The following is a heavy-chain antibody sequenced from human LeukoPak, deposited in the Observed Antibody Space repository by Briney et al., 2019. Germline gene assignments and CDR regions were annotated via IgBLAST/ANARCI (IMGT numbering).Heavy chain of an antibody. CDR1: GFTFSTYE. D-gene: IGHD3-16*02. Sequence: GGSLRLSCTASGFTFSTYEMNWVRQAPGKGLEWISYISGSGSSIFYADSLQGRFTVSRDNAKNSVYLQMNSLRAEDTAVYYCAREGGFGYDDAFDTRGHGTTVTVSS. V-gene: IGHV3-48*03. CDR2: ISGSGSSI. CDR3: AREGGFGYDDAFDT. J-gene: IGHJ3*02.